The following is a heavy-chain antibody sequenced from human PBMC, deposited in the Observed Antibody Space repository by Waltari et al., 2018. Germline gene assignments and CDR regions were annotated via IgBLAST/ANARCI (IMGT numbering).Heavy chain of an antibody. CDR2: ISSSNKYI. CDR3: ARGGWASKTFDI. J-gene: IGHJ3*02. Sequence: EVQLVESGAGLVKPGGSLRLSCSASGFPFSSYNMNWVRQAPGKGLEWVSFISSSNKYIFDADSVKGRFTISRDNAKNSLWLQMNSLRVEDTAVYYCARGGWASKTFDIWGQGTMVTVSS. CDR1: GFPFSSYN. D-gene: IGHD3-16*01. V-gene: IGHV3-21*01.